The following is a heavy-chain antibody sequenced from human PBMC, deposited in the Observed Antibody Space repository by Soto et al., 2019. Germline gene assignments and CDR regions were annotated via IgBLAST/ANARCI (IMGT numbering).Heavy chain of an antibody. CDR3: ARDKITGRFDY. CDR2: INHSGST. V-gene: IGHV4-34*01. Sequence: ASETLSLACAVYGGSFSGYYWTWIRQPPGTGLEWIGEINHSGSTNYNPSLKSRVTISVDTSKNQFSLKLTSVTAADTAVYYCARDKITGRFDYWGQRTLVTVSS. J-gene: IGHJ4*02. CDR1: GGSFSGYY. D-gene: IGHD2-8*02.